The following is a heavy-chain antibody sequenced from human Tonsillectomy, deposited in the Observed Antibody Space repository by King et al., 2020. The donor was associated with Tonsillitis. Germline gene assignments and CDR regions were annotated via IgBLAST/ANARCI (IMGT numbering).Heavy chain of an antibody. CDR2: ISYVGSNK. CDR1: GFTFSSYG. CDR3: AKDLDFDY. J-gene: IGHJ4*02. V-gene: IGHV3-30*18. Sequence: VQLVESGGGVVQPGRSLRLSCAASGFTFSSYGMHWVRQAPGKGLEWVAVISYVGSNKSYADSVKGRFTISRDNSKNTLYLQMNSLRAEDTAVYYCAKDLDFDYWGQGTLVTVSS.